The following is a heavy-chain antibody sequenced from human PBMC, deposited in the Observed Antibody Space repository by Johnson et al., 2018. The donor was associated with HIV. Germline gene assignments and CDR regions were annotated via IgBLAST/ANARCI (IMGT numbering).Heavy chain of an antibody. Sequence: VQLVESGGGLIQPGGSLRLSCAVSGFTVSSYDMHWVRQATGKGLEWVSAIGTAGDTYYPGSVKGRFTISRENAKNSLYLQMNSLRAGDTAVYYCARGGRGHDAFDIWGQGTMVTVSS. CDR1: GFTVSSYD. J-gene: IGHJ3*02. V-gene: IGHV3-13*01. CDR2: IGTAGDT. CDR3: ARGGRGHDAFDI.